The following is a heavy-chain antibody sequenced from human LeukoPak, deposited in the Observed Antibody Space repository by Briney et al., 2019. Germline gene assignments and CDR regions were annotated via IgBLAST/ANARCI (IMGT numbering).Heavy chain of an antibody. CDR3: HLTMPETRGDAFDI. Sequence: SETLSLTCSVSGYSISSGYYWDWIRQPPGKGLEWIASIYHSGSTNYNPSLKSRVTISVDKSKNQFSLKLSSVTAADTAVYYCHLTMPETRGDAFDIWGQGTMVTVSS. D-gene: IGHD2/OR15-2a*01. CDR2: IYHSGST. J-gene: IGHJ3*02. CDR1: GYSISSGYY. V-gene: IGHV4-38-2*02.